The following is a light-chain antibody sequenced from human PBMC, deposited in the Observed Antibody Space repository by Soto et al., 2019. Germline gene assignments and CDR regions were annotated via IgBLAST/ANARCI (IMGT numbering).Light chain of an antibody. Sequence: DIQMTQSQSSLSAFVGDRVTITCRASQSISTYLNWNQQKSGKAPKLLLYAASSLQSGFPSRFSGRVCGTDCTLTISILKTDDCATYYCQQISCAVIIFGQGTRLDMK. CDR2: AAS. V-gene: IGKV1-39*01. CDR3: QQISCAVII. J-gene: IGKJ5*01. CDR1: QSISTY.